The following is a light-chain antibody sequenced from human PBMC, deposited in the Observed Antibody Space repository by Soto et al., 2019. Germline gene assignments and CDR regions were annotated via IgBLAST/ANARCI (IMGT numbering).Light chain of an antibody. CDR3: QQYFTTRT. CDR2: WAS. Sequence: DIVMTQSPDSLAVSLGERATINCKSSQSVLYSSNNKNYLAWYQQKPGQPPKLLIYWASTRESGVPDRFSGSGSGADFNFTISSLQAEDVAVYYCQQYFTTRTFGQGTKVEIK. CDR1: QSVLYSSNNKNY. V-gene: IGKV4-1*01. J-gene: IGKJ1*01.